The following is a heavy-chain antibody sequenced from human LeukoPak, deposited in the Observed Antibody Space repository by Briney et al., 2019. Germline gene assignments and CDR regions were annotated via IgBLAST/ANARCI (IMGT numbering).Heavy chain of an antibody. J-gene: IGHJ4*02. CDR3: ARAHYGSGSYPTTH. CDR1: GGSISSYY. D-gene: IGHD3-10*01. V-gene: IGHV4-59*01. Sequence: SETLSLTCTVSGGSISSYYWSWIRQPPGKGLEWIGYIYYSGSTNYNPSLKSRVTISVDTSKNQFSLKLSSVTAADTAVYYCARAHYGSGSYPTTHWGQGTLVTVSS. CDR2: IYYSGST.